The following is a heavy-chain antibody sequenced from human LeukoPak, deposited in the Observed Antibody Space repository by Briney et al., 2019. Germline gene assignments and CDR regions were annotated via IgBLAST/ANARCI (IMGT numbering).Heavy chain of an antibody. CDR3: ARGGGPGGYDYCHDY. J-gene: IGHJ4*02. D-gene: IGHD5-12*01. Sequence: PSETLSLTCTVSGGSISSYYWSWIRQPAGKGLEWIGRIYTSGSTNYNPSLKSRVTMSVDTSKNQFSLKLSSVTAADTAVYYCARGGGPGGYDYCHDYWGQGTLVTVSS. V-gene: IGHV4-4*07. CDR2: IYTSGST. CDR1: GGSISSYY.